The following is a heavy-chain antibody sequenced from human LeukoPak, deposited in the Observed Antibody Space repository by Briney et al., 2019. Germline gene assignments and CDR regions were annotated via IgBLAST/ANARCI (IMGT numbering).Heavy chain of an antibody. CDR1: GYTFTSYD. J-gene: IGHJ3*02. CDR2: MNPNSGNT. Sequence: ASVKVSCKASGYTFTSYDINWVRQATGQGLEGMGWMNPNSGNTGYAQKFQGRVTITRNTSISTAYMELSSLRSEDTPVYYCARKVSLAGRRKGLDAFDIWGQGTMVTVSS. CDR3: ARKVSLAGRRKGLDAFDI. D-gene: IGHD1-20*01. V-gene: IGHV1-8*03.